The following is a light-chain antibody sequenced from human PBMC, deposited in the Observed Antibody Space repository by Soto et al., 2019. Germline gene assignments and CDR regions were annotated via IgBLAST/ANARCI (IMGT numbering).Light chain of an antibody. J-gene: IGKJ1*01. CDR3: QQSHTART. V-gene: IGKV1-39*01. CDR1: QNIGSF. Sequence: DIQMTQSPSSLSASVGDRVTITCRASQNIGSFLHWYRQRPGKAPELLIYAASNLQSGVPSRFSGSGSGTDFTLTIRSLQPEDFATYYCQQSHTARTFGQGTKVDIK. CDR2: AAS.